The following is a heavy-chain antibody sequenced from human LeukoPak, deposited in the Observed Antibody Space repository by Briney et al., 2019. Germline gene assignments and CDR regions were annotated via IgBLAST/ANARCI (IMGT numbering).Heavy chain of an antibody. D-gene: IGHD3-22*01. CDR2: IILILGIS. CDR1: GGTFSSYA. Sequence: VKVSCKASGGTFSSYAISCVREAPGQGLEWMGRIILILGISNYAQKLQGRVTITTDKSTRTAYMELSSRSCEDTAVYCCYYSSTYYCGSSGYQFDYWGQGTLVTVSS. CDR3: YYSSTYYCGSSGYQFDY. V-gene: IGHV1-69*10. J-gene: IGHJ4*02.